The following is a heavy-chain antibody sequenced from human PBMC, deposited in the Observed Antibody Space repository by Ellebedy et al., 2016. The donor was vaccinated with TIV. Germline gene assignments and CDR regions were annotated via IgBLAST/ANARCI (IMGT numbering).Heavy chain of an antibody. Sequence: PGGSLRLSCAAPGLTFSSSWVTWFRQVPGKGLVWVARINGDGSNIGYAASVKGRFTISRDNAKSTLYLQMNSLRAEDTEVYYCAREPYNWNGPFDYWGQGTLVTVSS. CDR3: AREPYNWNGPFDY. J-gene: IGHJ4*02. D-gene: IGHD1-20*01. CDR2: INGDGSNI. CDR1: GLTFSSSW. V-gene: IGHV3-74*01.